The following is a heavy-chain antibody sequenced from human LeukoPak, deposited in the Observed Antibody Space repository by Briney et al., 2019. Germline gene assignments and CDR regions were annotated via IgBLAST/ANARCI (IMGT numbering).Heavy chain of an antibody. Sequence: SETLSLTCAVYGGSFSGYYWSWIRQPPGQGLEWIGEINHSGSTNYNPSLKSRVTISVDTSKHQFSLKLSSVTAADTAVYYCAGAHYYGSGSYPYYFDYWGQGTLVTVSS. CDR1: GGSFSGYY. CDR3: AGAHYYGSGSYPYYFDY. J-gene: IGHJ4*02. V-gene: IGHV4-34*01. D-gene: IGHD3-10*01. CDR2: INHSGST.